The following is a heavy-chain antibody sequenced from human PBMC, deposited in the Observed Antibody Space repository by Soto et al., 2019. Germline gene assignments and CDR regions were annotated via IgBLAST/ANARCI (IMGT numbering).Heavy chain of an antibody. Sequence: SETLSLTCAVYGGSFSGYYWSWIRQPPGKGLEWIGEINHSGSTNYNPSLKSRVTISVDTSKNQFSLKLSSVTAADTAVYYCARAAHAYYDFWSGYYNWFDPWGQGTLVTVSS. D-gene: IGHD3-3*01. CDR1: GGSFSGYY. CDR3: ARAAHAYYDFWSGYYNWFDP. V-gene: IGHV4-34*01. CDR2: INHSGST. J-gene: IGHJ5*02.